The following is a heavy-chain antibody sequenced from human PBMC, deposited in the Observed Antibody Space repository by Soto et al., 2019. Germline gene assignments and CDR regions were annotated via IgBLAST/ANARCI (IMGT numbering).Heavy chain of an antibody. CDR3: AVQEADSSSY. CDR1: GYTFTSYG. V-gene: IGHV1-18*01. CDR2: ISAYNGNT. J-gene: IGHJ4*02. D-gene: IGHD6-13*01. Sequence: VASVKVSCKASGYTFTSYGISWVRQAPGQGLEWMGWISAYNGNTNYAQKLQGRVTTTTDTSTSTAYMELRSLRSDDTAVYYCAVQEADSSSYWGQGTLVTVSS.